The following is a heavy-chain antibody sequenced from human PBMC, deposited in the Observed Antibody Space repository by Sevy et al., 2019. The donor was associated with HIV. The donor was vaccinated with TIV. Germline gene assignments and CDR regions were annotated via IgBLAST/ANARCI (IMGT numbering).Heavy chain of an antibody. CDR3: ARDGRDYYDSSGYYSPTAY. J-gene: IGHJ4*02. CDR2: ISSSGSTI. D-gene: IGHD3-22*01. Sequence: GGSLRLSCAASGFTFSSYEMNWVRQAPGKGLEWVSYISSSGSTIYYADSVKGRFTISRDNAKNSLYLQMNSLRAEDTAVYYCARDGRDYYDSSGYYSPTAYWGQGTLVTVSS. CDR1: GFTFSSYE. V-gene: IGHV3-48*03.